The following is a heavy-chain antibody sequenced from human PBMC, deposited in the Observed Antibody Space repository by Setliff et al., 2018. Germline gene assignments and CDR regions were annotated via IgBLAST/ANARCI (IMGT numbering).Heavy chain of an antibody. CDR3: ARASSGWYSAYYYYMDV. CDR2: INYSGST. Sequence: SETLSLTCKVSGDSMNSGVYYWAWIRQPPGKGLEWIGYINYSGSTNYNPSLKSRVTISGDTSKNQFSLNLTSVTAADTAVYYCARASSGWYSAYYYYMDVWGKGTTVTVSS. CDR1: GDSMNSGVYY. V-gene: IGHV4-61*08. D-gene: IGHD6-19*01. J-gene: IGHJ6*03.